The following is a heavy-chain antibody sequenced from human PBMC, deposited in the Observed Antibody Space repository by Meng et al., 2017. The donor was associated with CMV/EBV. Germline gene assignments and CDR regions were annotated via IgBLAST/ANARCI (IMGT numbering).Heavy chain of an antibody. J-gene: IGHJ5*01. V-gene: IGHV3-30*09. CDR2: IAFDGSNK. Sequence: GGSLRLSCAASGFTFSGYAMHWVRRAPGKGLEWVAFIAFDGSNKYYADSVKGRFAVSRDNPKNTLYLQLNSLRREDTAMYYCARDYPNDSWGQGTLVTVSS. CDR3: ARDYPNDS. CDR1: GFTFSGYA.